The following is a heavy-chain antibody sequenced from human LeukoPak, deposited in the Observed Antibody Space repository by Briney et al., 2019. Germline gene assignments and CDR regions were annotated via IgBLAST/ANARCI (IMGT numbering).Heavy chain of an antibody. D-gene: IGHD6-13*01. Sequence: SVKVSCKASGGTFSSYTISWVRQAPGQGLEWMGRIIPILGIANYAQKFQGRVTITADKSTSTAYMELSSLRSEATAVYYCSRDQGSSWSKRGLYFQHWGQGTLVTVSS. CDR3: SRDQGSSWSKRGLYFQH. V-gene: IGHV1-69*04. CDR1: GGTFSSYT. CDR2: IIPILGIA. J-gene: IGHJ1*01.